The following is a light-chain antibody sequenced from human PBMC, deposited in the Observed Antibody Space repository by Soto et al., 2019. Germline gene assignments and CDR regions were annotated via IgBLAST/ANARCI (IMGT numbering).Light chain of an antibody. V-gene: IGKV1-6*01. CDR3: QQSYSSPIT. CDR1: QGIRSD. Sequence: AIQVTQSPSSLSASVGDRVTITCRASQGIRSDLSWYQQKPGKAPKLLIYAASSLQSGVPSRFSGSGSGTDFTLTISSLQPEDFATYYCQQSYSSPITFGRGTQLDIK. J-gene: IGKJ5*01. CDR2: AAS.